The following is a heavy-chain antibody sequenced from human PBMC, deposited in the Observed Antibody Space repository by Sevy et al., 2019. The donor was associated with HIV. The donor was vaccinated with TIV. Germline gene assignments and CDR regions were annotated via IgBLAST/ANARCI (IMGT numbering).Heavy chain of an antibody. CDR3: ATHAGIAAAGRVFDY. D-gene: IGHD6-13*01. V-gene: IGHV3-72*01. CDR2: IRNKADSYTT. J-gene: IGHJ4*02. Sequence: GGSPRLSCAASGFTFSDHYMEWVRQAPGKGLEWVGRIRNKADSYTTEYAASVKGRFTISRDDSKNALYLLMNSLKTEDTALYYCATHAGIAAAGRVFDYWGQGTLVTVSS. CDR1: GFTFSDHY.